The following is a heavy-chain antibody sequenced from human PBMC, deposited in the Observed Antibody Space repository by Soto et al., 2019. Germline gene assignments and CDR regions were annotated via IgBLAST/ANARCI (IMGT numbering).Heavy chain of an antibody. CDR1: GGSISSYY. CDR3: ARFEYCSGGSCFGGYYGMDV. D-gene: IGHD2-15*01. V-gene: IGHV4-59*01. J-gene: IGHJ6*02. CDR2: IYYSGST. Sequence: SETLSLTCTVSGGSISSYYWSWIRQPPGKGLEWIGYIYYSGSTNYNPSLKSRVTISVDTSKNQFSLKLSSVTAADTAVYYCARFEYCSGGSCFGGYYGMDVWGQGTTVTVS.